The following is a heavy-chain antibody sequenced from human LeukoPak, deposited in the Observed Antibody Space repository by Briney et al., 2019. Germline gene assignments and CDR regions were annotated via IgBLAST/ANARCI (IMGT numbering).Heavy chain of an antibody. CDR1: GGSFSGYY. Sequence: SETLSLTCAVYGGSFSGYYWSWIRQPPGKGLEWIGEINHSGSTNYSLSLKSRVTISVDTSKNQFSLKLSSVTAADTAVYYCARGLGRVNYRVDYWGQGTLVTVSS. J-gene: IGHJ4*02. V-gene: IGHV4-34*01. D-gene: IGHD4-11*01. CDR3: ARGLGRVNYRVDY. CDR2: INHSGST.